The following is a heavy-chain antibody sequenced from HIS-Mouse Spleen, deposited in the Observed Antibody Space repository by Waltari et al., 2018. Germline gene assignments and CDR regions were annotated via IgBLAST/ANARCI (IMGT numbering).Heavy chain of an antibody. V-gene: IGHV3-15*01. J-gene: IGHJ3*02. D-gene: IGHD3-10*01. CDR2: IKSKTDGGTT. CDR1: GSTFSNAW. CDR3: TTGPVQPDAFDI. Sequence: EVQLVESGGGLVKPGGSLSLSCAASGSTFSNAWMSCVRQAPGKGLEWVGRIKSKTDGGTTDYAAPVKGRFTISRDDSKNTLYLQMNSLKTEDTAVYYCTTGPVQPDAFDIWGQGTMVTVSS.